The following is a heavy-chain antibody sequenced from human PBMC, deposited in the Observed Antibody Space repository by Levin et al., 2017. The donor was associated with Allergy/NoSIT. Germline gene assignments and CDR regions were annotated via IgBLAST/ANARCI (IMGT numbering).Heavy chain of an antibody. Sequence: PGGSLRLSCAASGFTFSSDAMSWVRQAPGKGLEWVSGISGSGGSTYYADSVKGRFTISRDNSKNTLYLQMNSLRAEDTAVYYCAKDRAGIVGARGFDYWGQGTLVTVSS. D-gene: IGHD1-26*01. CDR2: ISGSGGST. CDR1: GFTFSSDA. V-gene: IGHV3-23*01. CDR3: AKDRAGIVGARGFDY. J-gene: IGHJ4*02.